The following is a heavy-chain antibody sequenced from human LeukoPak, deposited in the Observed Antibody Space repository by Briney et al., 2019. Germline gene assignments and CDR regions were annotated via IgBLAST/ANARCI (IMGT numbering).Heavy chain of an antibody. CDR3: ARGLGFDP. Sequence: SETLSLTCAVYGGSFSGYYWSWIRQPPGKGLEWVGEINHSGSTNYNPSLKSRVTISVDTSKNQFSLKLSSVTAADTAVYYCARGLGFDPWGQGTLVTVSS. V-gene: IGHV4-34*01. CDR1: GGSFSGYY. J-gene: IGHJ5*02. CDR2: INHSGST.